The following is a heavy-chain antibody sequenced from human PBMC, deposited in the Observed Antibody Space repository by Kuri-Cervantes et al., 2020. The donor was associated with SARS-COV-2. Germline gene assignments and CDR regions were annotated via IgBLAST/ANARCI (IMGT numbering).Heavy chain of an antibody. CDR3: ARAQEHNAQQLAGVDY. CDR1: GYTFTSYY. CDR2: INPSGGST. J-gene: IGHJ4*02. V-gene: IGHV1-46*01. D-gene: IGHD6-13*01. Sequence: ASVKVSCKASGYTFTSYYMHWVRQAPGQGLEWMGIINPSGGSTSYAQKFQGGVTMTRDTSTSTVYMELSSPRSEDTAVYYCARAQEHNAQQLAGVDYWGQGTLVTVSS.